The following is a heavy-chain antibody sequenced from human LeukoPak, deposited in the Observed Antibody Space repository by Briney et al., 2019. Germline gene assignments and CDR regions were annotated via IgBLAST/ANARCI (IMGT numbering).Heavy chain of an antibody. CDR1: GFTFSSYG. CDR3: ARASSSYFYYFDY. CDR2: ISCDATDK. J-gene: IGHJ4*02. V-gene: IGHV3-30*03. D-gene: IGHD6-13*01. Sequence: PGRSLRLSCAASGFTFSSYGMHWVRQAPGKGLEWVAVISCDATDKYYADSVKGRFTLSRDNSKNTLYLQTNTLRAEDTAVYYCARASSSYFYYFDYWGQGTLVTVSS.